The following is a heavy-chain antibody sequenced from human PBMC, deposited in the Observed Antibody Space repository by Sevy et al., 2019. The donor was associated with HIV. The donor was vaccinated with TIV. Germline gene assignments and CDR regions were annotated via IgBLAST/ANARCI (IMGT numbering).Heavy chain of an antibody. J-gene: IGHJ4*02. V-gene: IGHV3-7*01. Sequence: GGSLRLSCAASGFTFSSYWMSWVRQAPGKGLEWVANIKQDGSESYYVDSVRGRFTISRDNANNSLYLQMNSLRAEDTAVYYCARVGVVAAGAIPNRWGKGTLVTVSS. CDR3: ARVGVVAAGAIPNR. CDR1: GFTFSSYW. CDR2: IKQDGSES. D-gene: IGHD2-2*01.